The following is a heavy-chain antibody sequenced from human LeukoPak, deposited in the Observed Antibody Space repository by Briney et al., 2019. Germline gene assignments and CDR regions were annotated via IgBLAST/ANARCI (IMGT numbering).Heavy chain of an antibody. J-gene: IGHJ6*03. D-gene: IGHD2-2*01. V-gene: IGHV1-69*13. CDR3: ASSCSSTSCLPAYYYYYYYMDV. Sequence: SVKVSCKGSGYTFTSYGISWVRQAPGQGLEWMGGIIPIFGTANYAQKFQGRVTITADESTSTAYMELSSLRSEDTAVYYCASSCSSTSCLPAYYYYYYYMDVWGKGTTVTVSS. CDR1: GYTFTSYG. CDR2: IIPIFGTA.